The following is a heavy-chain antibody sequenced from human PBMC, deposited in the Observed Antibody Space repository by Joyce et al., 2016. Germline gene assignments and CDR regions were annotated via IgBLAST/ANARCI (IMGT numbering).Heavy chain of an antibody. CDR2: ISVYNGDT. V-gene: IGHV1-18*04. Sequence: QGQLVQSGTEVKKPGASVKVSCKASGYSFTSYGISWLRQAPGHGLEWMGWISVYNGDTKNAQKFQGRVTMTTDTSMSTAFMELRSLRSDDTAVYYCAKDKWSCQVLGNYYYSMDVWGQGTTVIVSS. D-gene: IGHD2-8*01. CDR1: GYSFTSYG. J-gene: IGHJ6*02. CDR3: AKDKWSCQVLGNYYYSMDV.